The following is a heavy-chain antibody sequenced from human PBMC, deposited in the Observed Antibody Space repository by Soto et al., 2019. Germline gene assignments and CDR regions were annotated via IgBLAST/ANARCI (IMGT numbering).Heavy chain of an antibody. J-gene: IGHJ5*02. D-gene: IGHD3-22*01. CDR1: GFTFSSYA. V-gene: IGHV3-23*01. CDR3: AKDSGGSHYYDTKGIAHP. CDR2: ISGSGGST. Sequence: GGSLRLSCAASGFTFSSYAMSWVRQAPGKGLEWVSAISGSGGSTYYADSVKGRFTISRDNSKNTLYLQMNSLRAEDTAVYYCAKDSGGSHYYDTKGIAHPWGQGTLVTVSS.